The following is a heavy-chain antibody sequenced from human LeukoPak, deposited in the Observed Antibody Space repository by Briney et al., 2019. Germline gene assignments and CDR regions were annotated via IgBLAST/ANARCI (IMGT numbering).Heavy chain of an antibody. Sequence: ASVKVSCTASGYTFLGYFMHWLRQSPGQGLEWLGWINPNSGGTNYAQKFQGRVTMTRDTSISTAYMELSRLRSDDTAVYYCARAGWGPPWGQGTLVTVSS. D-gene: IGHD2-15*01. CDR1: GYTFLGYF. J-gene: IGHJ5*02. V-gene: IGHV1-2*02. CDR2: INPNSGGT. CDR3: ARAGWGPP.